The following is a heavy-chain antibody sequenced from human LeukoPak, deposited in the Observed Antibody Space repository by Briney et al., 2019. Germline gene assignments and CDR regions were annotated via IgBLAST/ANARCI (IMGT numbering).Heavy chain of an antibody. J-gene: IGHJ3*02. D-gene: IGHD4-17*01. CDR1: GFTFSNYW. CDR3: ARVAYGAQAFDI. CDR2: IKSKTDGGTT. V-gene: IGHV3-15*01. Sequence: GGSLRLSCAASGFTFSNYWMTWVRQAPGKGLEWVGRIKSKTDGGTTDYAAPVKGRFTISRDNAKNSLYLQMNSLRAEDTAVYYCARVAYGAQAFDIWGQGTMVTVSS.